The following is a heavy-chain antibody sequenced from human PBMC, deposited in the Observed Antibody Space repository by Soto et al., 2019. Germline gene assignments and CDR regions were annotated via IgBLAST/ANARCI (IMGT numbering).Heavy chain of an antibody. D-gene: IGHD4-17*01. CDR2: IRSKANTYAT. V-gene: IGHV3-73*02. CDR3: TRYSDTRDPMFDY. J-gene: IGHJ4*02. Sequence: EVQLVESGGGLVQPGGSLKLSCAASGFIFSGSAIHWVRQASGKGLEWVGRIRSKANTYATAHTASVKGRFTISRDDSKNTAYLQMDSLKAEDTAVYYCTRYSDTRDPMFDYWGQGTLVTVSS. CDR1: GFIFSGSA.